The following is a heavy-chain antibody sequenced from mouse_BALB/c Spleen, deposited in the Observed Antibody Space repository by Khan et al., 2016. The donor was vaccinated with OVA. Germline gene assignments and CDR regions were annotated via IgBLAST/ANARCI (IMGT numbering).Heavy chain of an antibody. CDR3: ARGGFAY. V-gene: IGHV5-15*02. CDR2: ISSVAYSI. Sequence: EVELVESGGGLVQPGGSRKLSCAASGFTFIDYGMAWVRQTPGKGPEWIAFISSVAYSIYYADTVTGRFTISRETAKNTLYLEMSSLRSDDTATYYCARGGFAYWGQGTLVTVSA. CDR1: GFTFIDYG. J-gene: IGHJ3*01.